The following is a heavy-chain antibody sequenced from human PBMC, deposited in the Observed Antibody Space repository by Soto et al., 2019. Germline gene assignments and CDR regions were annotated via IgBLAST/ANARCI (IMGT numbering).Heavy chain of an antibody. CDR1: VFSLSTSGVG. CDR2: IYWSGDE. D-gene: IGHD3-22*01. J-gene: IGHJ4*02. CDR3: ARISSDSSGYYYFDY. V-gene: IGHV2-5*01. Sequence: GSGPTLVNPTQTLTLTCSFSVFSLSTSGVGVGWIRQPPGKALEWLAHIYWSGDEHYRPTLKSRLSITKDTSKNQVVLTMTYMDPVDTATYYCARISSDSSGYYYFDYWGQGTLVTVSS.